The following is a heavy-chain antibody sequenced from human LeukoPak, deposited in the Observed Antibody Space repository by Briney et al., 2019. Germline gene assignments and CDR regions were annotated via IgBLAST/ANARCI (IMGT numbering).Heavy chain of an antibody. V-gene: IGHV4-59*01. J-gene: IGHJ4*02. Sequence: SETLSLTCTVSGGSISSYYWSWIRQPPGKGLEWIGYIYYSGSTNYNPSLKSRVTISVDTSKNQFSLKLSSVTAADTAVYYCARGSTDFDYWGQGTMVTVSS. CDR3: ARGSTDFDY. CDR1: GGSISSYY. CDR2: IYYSGST.